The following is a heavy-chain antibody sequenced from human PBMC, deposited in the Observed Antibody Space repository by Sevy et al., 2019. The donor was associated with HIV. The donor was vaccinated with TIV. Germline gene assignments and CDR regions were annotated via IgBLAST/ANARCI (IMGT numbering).Heavy chain of an antibody. CDR3: ARDGNSCSYFNNYYYGMDV. J-gene: IGHJ6*02. CDR2: ISGDSGHT. CDR1: GFSLNDYY. Sequence: GGSLRLSCAATGFSLNDYYMTWIRQAPGKGLEWVSYISGDSGHTNYSESVKGRFTISRDNTKNFVYLQMDGLRAEDTATYYCARDGNSCSYFNNYYYGMDVWGQGTTVTVSS. V-gene: IGHV3-11*06. D-gene: IGHD3-22*01.